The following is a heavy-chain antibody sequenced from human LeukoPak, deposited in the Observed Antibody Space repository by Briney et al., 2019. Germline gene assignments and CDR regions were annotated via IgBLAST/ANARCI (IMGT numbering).Heavy chain of an antibody. J-gene: IGHJ4*02. V-gene: IGHV3-66*01. D-gene: IGHD3-22*01. CDR1: GFTFSSYA. Sequence: PGGSLRLSCVASGFTFSSYAMSWVRQAPGKGLEWVSVIYSGGSTYYADSVKGRFTISRDNSKNTLYLQMSSLRVEDTAVYYCARDGKYDSSGYYSLDYWGQGTLVTVSS. CDR3: ARDGKYDSSGYYSLDY. CDR2: IYSGGST.